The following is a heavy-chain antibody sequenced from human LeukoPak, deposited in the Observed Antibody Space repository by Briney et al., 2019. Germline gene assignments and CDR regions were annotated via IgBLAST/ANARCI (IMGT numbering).Heavy chain of an antibody. Sequence: PGGSLRLSCAASGFTFDDYAMHWVRQAPGKGLEWVSGISWNSGSIGYADSVKGRFTISRDNAKNSLYLQMNSLRAEDTALYCCAEDRYYDSSGYYFDYWGQGTLVTVSS. J-gene: IGHJ4*02. D-gene: IGHD3-22*01. CDR3: AEDRYYDSSGYYFDY. CDR1: GFTFDDYA. V-gene: IGHV3-9*01. CDR2: ISWNSGSI.